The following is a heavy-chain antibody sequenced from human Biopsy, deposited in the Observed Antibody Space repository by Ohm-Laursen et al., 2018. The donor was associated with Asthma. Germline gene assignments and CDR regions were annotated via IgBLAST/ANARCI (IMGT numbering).Heavy chain of an antibody. CDR1: GYNFNTSD. CDR2: MNPKSGNT. Sequence: VASVKVSCKASGYNFNTSDINWVRQAPGQGLEWMGWMNPKSGNTGFAQKFKGRVSLTRDSSTTTAYMELRSLRSDDTALYFCARGLRQSNWFDPWGQGTLLTVFS. CDR3: ARGLRQSNWFDP. D-gene: IGHD6-19*01. J-gene: IGHJ5*02. V-gene: IGHV1-8*01.